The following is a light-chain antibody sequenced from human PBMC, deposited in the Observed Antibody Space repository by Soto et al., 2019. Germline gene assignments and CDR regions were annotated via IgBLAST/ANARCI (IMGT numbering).Light chain of an antibody. V-gene: IGKV2-28*01. CDR3: MQALQTPYT. CDR1: QRLLHSNGNIF. CDR2: LGS. Sequence: EIVMTQSPPSLTVTPGEPASISCRSSQRLLHSNGNIFLDWYLQKPGQSPQLLIYLGSNRASGVPDRFSGSGAGTDFTLTISRVEAEDVGVYYCMQALQTPYTFGQGTKLEIK. J-gene: IGKJ2*01.